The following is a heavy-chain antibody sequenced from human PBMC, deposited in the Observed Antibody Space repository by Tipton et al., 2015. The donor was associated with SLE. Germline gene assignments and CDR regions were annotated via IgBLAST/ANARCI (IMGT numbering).Heavy chain of an antibody. CDR3: AKERYSSGWYTSDFDY. CDR2: IRGSGGST. D-gene: IGHD6-19*01. J-gene: IGHJ4*02. V-gene: IGHV3-23*01. CDR1: GFTFSSYA. Sequence: SLRLSCAASGFTFSSYAMSWVRQAPGKGLEWVSGIRGSGGSTNYADSVKGRFTISRDNSKNTLYLQMNSLRAEDTAVYYCAKERYSSGWYTSDFDYWGQGTLVTVSS.